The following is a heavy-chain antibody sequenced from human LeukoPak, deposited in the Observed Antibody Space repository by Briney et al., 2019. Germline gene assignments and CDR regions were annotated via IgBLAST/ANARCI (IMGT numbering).Heavy chain of an antibody. Sequence: SETLSLTCSVSGGSIRSNSYYWGWIRQPPGKGLEWIGSIYYSGSTYYNPSLKSRVTISIDTSKNQFSLKLSSVTAADTAVYYCARHRQQSAYYYYMDVWGKGTTVTTSS. CDR1: GGSIRSNSYY. D-gene: IGHD6-13*01. CDR2: IYYSGST. CDR3: ARHRQQSAYYYYMDV. V-gene: IGHV4-39*07. J-gene: IGHJ6*03.